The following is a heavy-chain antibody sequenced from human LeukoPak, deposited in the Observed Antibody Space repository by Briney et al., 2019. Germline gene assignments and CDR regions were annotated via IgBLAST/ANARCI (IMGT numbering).Heavy chain of an antibody. D-gene: IGHD5-12*01. V-gene: IGHV1-46*01. J-gene: IGHJ4*02. Sequence: GASVKVSCKASGYTFTSYYMHWVRQAPGQGLEWMGVIYPSGGGTTYAQNFQGRVTMTRDTSTSTVYMELSSLRSEDTAVYYCARVEGIAVTMGDWGQGTLVTVSS. CDR2: IYPSGGGT. CDR1: GYTFTSYY. CDR3: ARVEGIAVTMGD.